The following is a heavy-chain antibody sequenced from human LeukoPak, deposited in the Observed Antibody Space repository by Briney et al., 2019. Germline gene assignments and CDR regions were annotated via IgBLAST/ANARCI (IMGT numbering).Heavy chain of an antibody. CDR3: AKAHATIGGAFDI. CDR2: ISGTSDTT. CDR1: GFTFKNYA. V-gene: IGHV3-23*01. J-gene: IGHJ3*02. Sequence: PGGSLRLSCAASGFTFKNYAMSWVRQAPGKGLEWVSIISGTSDTTPYGDSVRGRFTTSRENPTNTLYLQMNSLRVDDTAVYYCAKAHATIGGAFDIWGQGTMVTVYS. D-gene: IGHD3-3*01.